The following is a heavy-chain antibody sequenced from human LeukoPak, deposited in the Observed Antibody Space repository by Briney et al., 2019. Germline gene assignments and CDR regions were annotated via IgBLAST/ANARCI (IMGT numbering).Heavy chain of an antibody. J-gene: IGHJ3*02. V-gene: IGHV1-18*01. D-gene: IGHD2-2*02. CDR2: ISAYNGNT. Sequence: ASVKVSCKASGYTFTSYGISWVREAPGQGLEWMGWISAYNGNTNYAQKFQGRVTMTTDTSTSTAYMELRSLRSDDTAVYYCARPKPHYSTSISCYRGDAFDIWGQGTMVTVSS. CDR3: ARPKPHYSTSISCYRGDAFDI. CDR1: GYTFTSYG.